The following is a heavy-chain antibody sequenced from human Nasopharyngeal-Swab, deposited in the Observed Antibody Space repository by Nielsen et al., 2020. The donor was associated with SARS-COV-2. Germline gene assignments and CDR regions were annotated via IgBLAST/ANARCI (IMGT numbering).Heavy chain of an antibody. Sequence: SETLSLTCIVSGGSISSSSYYWGWIRQPPGKGLEWIGSIYYSGSTYYNPSLKSRVTISVDTSKNQFSLKLSSVTAADTAVYYCASLEYCSSTSCYRAYAFDIWGQGTMVTVSS. CDR3: ASLEYCSSTSCYRAYAFDI. J-gene: IGHJ3*02. CDR2: IYYSGST. V-gene: IGHV4-39*01. D-gene: IGHD2-2*01. CDR1: GGSISSSSYY.